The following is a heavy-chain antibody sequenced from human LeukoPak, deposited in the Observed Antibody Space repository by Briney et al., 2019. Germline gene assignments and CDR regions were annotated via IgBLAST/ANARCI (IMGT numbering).Heavy chain of an antibody. J-gene: IGHJ3*02. CDR1: GYTFTGYF. CDR2: INPKTGGT. CDR3: ARVGDGLNDAFDM. V-gene: IGHV1-2*06. Sequence: VASVKVSCKASGYTFTGYFLNWGRQAPGQGPEWMGRINPKTGGTNYAQKVQGRVTMTRDTSITTGYMELSRLRSDDTAVYYCARVGDGLNDAFDMWGQGTLVTVSS. D-gene: IGHD5-24*01.